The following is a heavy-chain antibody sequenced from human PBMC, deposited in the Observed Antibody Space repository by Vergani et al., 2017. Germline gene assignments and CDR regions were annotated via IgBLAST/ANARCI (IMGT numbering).Heavy chain of an antibody. CDR1: GGTFSSYA. CDR3: ARKSGYSGYDVGFWYFDL. V-gene: IGHV1-69*01. Sequence: QVQLVQSGAEVKKPGSSVKVSCKASGGTFSSYAISWVRQAPGQGLEWMGGIIPIFGTANYAQKFQGRVTITADESTSTAYMELSSLRSEETAVYYCARKSGYSGYDVGFWYFDLWGRGTLVTVSS. D-gene: IGHD5-12*01. J-gene: IGHJ2*01. CDR2: IIPIFGTA.